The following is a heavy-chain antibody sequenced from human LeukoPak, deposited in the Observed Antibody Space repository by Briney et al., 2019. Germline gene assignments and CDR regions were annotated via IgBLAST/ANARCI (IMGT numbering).Heavy chain of an antibody. J-gene: IGHJ4*02. V-gene: IGHV3-7*01. CDR3: ARWGLRLGGLDY. Sequence: GGSLRLYCAASGFTFSSYWMSWVRQAPGKRLDCVANIKQDGSEKYYVDSVKGRFTISRDNAKNSLYLQMNSLRAEDTAVYYCARWGLRLGGLDYWGQGTLVTVSS. CDR2: IKQDGSEK. CDR1: GFTFSSYW. D-gene: IGHD3-16*01.